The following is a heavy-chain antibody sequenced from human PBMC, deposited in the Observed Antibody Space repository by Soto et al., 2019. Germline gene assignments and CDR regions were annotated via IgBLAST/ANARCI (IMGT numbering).Heavy chain of an antibody. CDR1: GYTFTTYG. CDR2: ISVYNGNT. J-gene: IGHJ5*02. D-gene: IGHD3-16*01. V-gene: IGHV1-18*01. CDR3: ARGGGSLDP. Sequence: QVQLLQSGAEVKKPGASVKVSCKASGYTFTTYGITWVRQAPGEGLEWMGWISVYNGNTKYAQKFQGRVTVTTDTSTTTIYMELRSLRSDDTAVYYCARGGGSLDPWGQGTLVTVSS.